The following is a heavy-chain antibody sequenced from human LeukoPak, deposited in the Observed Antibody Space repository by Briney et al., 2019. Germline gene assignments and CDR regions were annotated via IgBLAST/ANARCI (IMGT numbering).Heavy chain of an antibody. J-gene: IGHJ5*02. CDR1: GYNFTDYY. CDR3: ARADRLDGGPYLIGP. V-gene: IGHV1-2*02. CDR2: INPNSGGT. Sequence: ASVKVSCKTSGYNFTDYYMHWVRQAPGQGLECMGWINPNSGGTSSAQKFQGKVTMTRDTSITTVYMEVSWLTSDDTAIYYCARADRLDGGPYLIGPWGQGTLVTVSS. D-gene: IGHD2-21*01.